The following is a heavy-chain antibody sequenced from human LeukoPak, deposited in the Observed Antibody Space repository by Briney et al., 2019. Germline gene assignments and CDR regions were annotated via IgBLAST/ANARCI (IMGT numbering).Heavy chain of an antibody. J-gene: IGHJ4*02. Sequence: TETLSLTCTVSGGSISSSSYYWGWIRQPPGKGLEWIGSIYYSGSTYYNPSLKSRVTISVDTSKNQFSLKLSSVTAADTAVYYCARDRGTWNDDGFDYWGRGTLVTVSS. CDR1: GGSISSSSYY. D-gene: IGHD1-1*01. CDR2: IYYSGST. CDR3: ARDRGTWNDDGFDY. V-gene: IGHV4-39*07.